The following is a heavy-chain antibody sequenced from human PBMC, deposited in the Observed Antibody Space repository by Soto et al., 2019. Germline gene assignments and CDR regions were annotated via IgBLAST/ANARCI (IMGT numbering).Heavy chain of an antibody. Sequence: QVQLVQSGAEVKKPGASVKVSCKASGYTFTSYAMHWVRQAPGQRLEWMGWINAGNGNTKYSQKFQGRVTITRDTSASTAYMELSSLRSEDTAVYDCARGGYYGSGSYYNAPLDYWGQGTLVTVSS. CDR3: ARGGYYGSGSYYNAPLDY. CDR1: GYTFTSYA. V-gene: IGHV1-3*01. J-gene: IGHJ4*02. D-gene: IGHD3-10*01. CDR2: INAGNGNT.